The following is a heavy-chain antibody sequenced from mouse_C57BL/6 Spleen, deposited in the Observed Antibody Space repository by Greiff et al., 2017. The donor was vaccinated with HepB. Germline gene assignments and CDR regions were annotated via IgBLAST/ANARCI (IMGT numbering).Heavy chain of an antibody. CDR1: GYTFTSYW. Sequence: QVQLQQPGAELVKPGASVKLSCKASGYTFTSYWMHWVKQRPGQGLEWIGMIQPNSGSTNDNEKFKSKATLTVDKSSSTAYMQLSSLTSEDSSVYYCARVEAYWGQGTLVTVSA. CDR3: ARVEAY. V-gene: IGHV1-64*01. J-gene: IGHJ3*01. CDR2: IQPNSGST.